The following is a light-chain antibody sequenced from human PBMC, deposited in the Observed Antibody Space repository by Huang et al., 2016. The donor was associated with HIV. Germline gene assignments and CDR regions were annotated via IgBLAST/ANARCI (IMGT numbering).Light chain of an antibody. CDR2: KAS. CDR3: QQYNSYSQM. J-gene: IGKJ1*01. Sequence: DIQMTQSPSTLSASVGDRVTITCRSSQSISSWLAWYQPKPGKAPKRLIYKASSLESGVPSRFSGSGSGTEFTLTISSLQPDDFATYYCQQYNSYSQMFGQGTKVEIK. V-gene: IGKV1-5*03. CDR1: QSISSW.